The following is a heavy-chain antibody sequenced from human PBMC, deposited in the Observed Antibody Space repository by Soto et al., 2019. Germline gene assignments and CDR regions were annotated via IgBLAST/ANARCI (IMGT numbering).Heavy chain of an antibody. CDR2: IYHSGST. CDR3: ARVPDR. Sequence: QLQLQESGSGLVKPSQTLSLTCAVSGGSISSGGYSWSWIRQPPGKGLEWIGYIYHSGSTYYNPSLKRRVPMSGDMSKNQFSLKLSSVTAADTPVYSCARVPDRWGQGTLVTVSS. CDR1: GGSISSGGYS. D-gene: IGHD2-2*01. J-gene: IGHJ5*02. V-gene: IGHV4-30-2*01.